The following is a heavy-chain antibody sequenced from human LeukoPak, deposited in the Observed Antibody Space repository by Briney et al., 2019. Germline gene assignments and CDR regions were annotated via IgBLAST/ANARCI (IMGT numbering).Heavy chain of an antibody. CDR3: ARDKPWSY. V-gene: IGHV3-48*01. Sequence: PGGSLRLSCAASGFTFSSYSMNWVRQAPGKGLEWVSYISSSSSTIYYADSVKGRFTISRDNAKNSPYLQMNSLRAEDTAVYYCARDKPWSYWGQGTLVTVSS. J-gene: IGHJ4*02. CDR2: ISSSSSTI. CDR1: GFTFSSYS. D-gene: IGHD1-14*01.